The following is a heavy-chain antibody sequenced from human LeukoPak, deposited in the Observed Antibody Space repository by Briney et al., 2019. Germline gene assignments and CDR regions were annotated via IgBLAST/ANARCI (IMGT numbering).Heavy chain of an antibody. V-gene: IGHV4-4*07. J-gene: IGHJ5*02. Sequence: PSETLSLTCTVSGGSISSYYWSWIRQPAGKGLEWIGRIYTSGSTNYNPSLKSRVTMSVDTSKNQFSLKLSSVTAADTAVYYCASEPYGSGSYYNLNWFDPWGQGTLVTVSS. CDR3: ASEPYGSGSYYNLNWFDP. CDR2: IYTSGST. D-gene: IGHD3-10*01. CDR1: GGSISSYY.